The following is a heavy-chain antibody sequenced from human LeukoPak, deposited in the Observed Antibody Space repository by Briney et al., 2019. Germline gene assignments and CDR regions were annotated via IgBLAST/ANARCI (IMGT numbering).Heavy chain of an antibody. V-gene: IGHV3-53*01. CDR1: GFTVSSNY. CDR3: ARDRPPQI. CDR2: LYSGGST. D-gene: IGHD6-6*01. Sequence: PGGSLRLSCAVSGFTVSSNYMTWVRQAPGKGLEWVSVLYSGGSTYYADSVKGRFTISRDNSKNTLYLQMNSLRAEDTAVYYCARDRPPQIWGQGTMVTVSS. J-gene: IGHJ3*02.